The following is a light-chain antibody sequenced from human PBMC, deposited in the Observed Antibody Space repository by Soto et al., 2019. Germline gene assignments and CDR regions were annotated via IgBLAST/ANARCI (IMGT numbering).Light chain of an antibody. V-gene: IGKV3-20*01. CDR1: QSVTTY. CDR2: GAS. Sequence: LLTQSPATLSLSPGDSATLSCRASQSVTTYLAWYHQKPGQAPRLLIYGASSRATGIPDRFSGSGSGTDFTLTISRLEPEDLAVYYCQQYGTSHRTFGQGTKVQIK. CDR3: QQYGTSHRT. J-gene: IGKJ1*01.